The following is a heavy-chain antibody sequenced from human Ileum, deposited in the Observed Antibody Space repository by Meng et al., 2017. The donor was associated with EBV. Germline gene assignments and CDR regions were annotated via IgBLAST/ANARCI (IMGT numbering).Heavy chain of an antibody. CDR1: GYTFTSYG. CDR3: ARPGYCSGGSCYLGHAEYFQY. Sequence: QVQPGQSGAEVKKPGASVKVSCKASGYTFTSYGISWVRQAPGQGLEWMGWISADSGNTNYAQKLQGRVTMTTDTSTSTAYMELRSLRSDDTAVYYCARPGYCSGGSCYLGHAEYFQYWGQGTLVTVSS. J-gene: IGHJ1*01. CDR2: ISADSGNT. D-gene: IGHD2-15*01. V-gene: IGHV1-18*01.